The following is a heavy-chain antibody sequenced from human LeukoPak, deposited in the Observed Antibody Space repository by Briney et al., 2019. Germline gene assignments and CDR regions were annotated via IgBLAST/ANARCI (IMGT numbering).Heavy chain of an antibody. CDR1: GGSISSYY. CDR3: VYGSGWSDAFDI. Sequence: SETLSLTCTVSGGSISSYYWSWIRQPPGKGLEWFGYIYYSGSTNYNPSLKSRVTISVDTSKNQFSLKLSSVTAADTAVYYCVYGSGWSDAFDIWGQGTMVTVSS. D-gene: IGHD6-19*01. J-gene: IGHJ3*02. V-gene: IGHV4-59*08. CDR2: IYYSGST.